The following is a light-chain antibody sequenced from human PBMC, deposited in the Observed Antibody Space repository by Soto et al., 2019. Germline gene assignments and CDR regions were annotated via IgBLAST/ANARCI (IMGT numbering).Light chain of an antibody. CDR3: QQYNDWPRT. CDR1: QSVGSN. Sequence: IVLTQSPATLSVSPGERATLSCRASQSVGSNLAWYQQKPGQAPRVLIHGASTRATGVPARFIGSASGTEFTLTISSLQSEDFAVYYCQQYNDWPRTFGQGTKVEIK. V-gene: IGKV3-15*01. CDR2: GAS. J-gene: IGKJ1*01.